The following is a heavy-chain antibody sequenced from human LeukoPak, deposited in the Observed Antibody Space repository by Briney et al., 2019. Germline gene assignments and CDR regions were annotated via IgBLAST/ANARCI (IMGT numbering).Heavy chain of an antibody. D-gene: IGHD5-18*01. J-gene: IGHJ4*02. CDR3: AREDSYGYVGFDY. CDR2: INPNSGGT. Sequence: ASVKVSCKASGYTFTGYYMHWVRQAPGQGLEWMGWINPNSGGTNNAQKFQGRVTMTRDTSISTAYMELSRLRSDDTAVYYCAREDSYGYVGFDYWGQGTLVTVSS. V-gene: IGHV1-2*02. CDR1: GYTFTGYY.